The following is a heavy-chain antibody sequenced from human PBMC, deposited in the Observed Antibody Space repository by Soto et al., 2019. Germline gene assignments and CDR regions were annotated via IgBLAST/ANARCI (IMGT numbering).Heavy chain of an antibody. CDR1: GFSLSTTGVG. J-gene: IGHJ4*02. CDR2: IYWDDDK. D-gene: IGHD4-17*01. V-gene: IGHV2-5*02. CDR3: VHAAAVTTGGDY. Sequence: QITLKESGPTLVKPTQTLTLTCTFSGFSLSTTGVGVGWIRQPPGKALDWLALIYWDDDKRYSPSLKSRLTITNDTSKNQVVLTMTTMDPMDTATYHCVHAAAVTTGGDYWGQGTLVTVSS.